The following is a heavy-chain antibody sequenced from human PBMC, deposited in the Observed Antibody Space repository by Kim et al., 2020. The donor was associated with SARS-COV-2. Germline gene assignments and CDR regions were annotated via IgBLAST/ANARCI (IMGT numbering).Heavy chain of an antibody. Sequence: GGSLRLSCAASGFTFSSYGMHWVHQAPGKGLEWVAVISYDGSNKYYADSVKGRFTISRDNSKNTLYLQMNSLRAEDTAVYYCAKGLGPYSSSLIAYWGQGTLVTVSS. CDR1: GFTFSSYG. CDR2: ISYDGSNK. J-gene: IGHJ4*02. V-gene: IGHV3-30*18. CDR3: AKGLGPYSSSLIAY. D-gene: IGHD6-13*01.